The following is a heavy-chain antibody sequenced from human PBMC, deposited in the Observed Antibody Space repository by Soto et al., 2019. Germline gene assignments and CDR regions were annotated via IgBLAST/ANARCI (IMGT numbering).Heavy chain of an antibody. J-gene: IGHJ5*02. Sequence: EVQLVESGGGLVQPGGSLRLSCAASGFTFSPYWMSWVRQAPGNGLEWGAIIKDDGGDELYLEAVRGRFTISRDNAKKSLYLAMDSLRVEDTAVYYCAGGSGWISDTWGQGTLVTVSS. CDR3: AGGSGWISDT. D-gene: IGHD6-19*01. V-gene: IGHV3-7*03. CDR2: IKDDGGDE. CDR1: GFTFSPYW.